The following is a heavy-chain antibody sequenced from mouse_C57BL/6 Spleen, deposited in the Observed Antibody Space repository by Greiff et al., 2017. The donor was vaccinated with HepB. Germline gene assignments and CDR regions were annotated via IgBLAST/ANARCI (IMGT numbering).Heavy chain of an antibody. CDR2: IRLKSDNYAT. J-gene: IGHJ3*01. V-gene: IGHV6-3*01. CDR3: TGGAYYSNPGFAY. CDR1: GFTFSNYW. D-gene: IGHD2-5*01. Sequence: EVQLQQSGGGLVQPGGSMKLSCVASGFTFSNYWMNWVRQSPEKGLEWVAQIRLKSDNYATHYAESVKGRFTISRDDSKSSVNLQMNNLRAEDTGIYYCTGGAYYSNPGFAYWGQGTLVTVSA.